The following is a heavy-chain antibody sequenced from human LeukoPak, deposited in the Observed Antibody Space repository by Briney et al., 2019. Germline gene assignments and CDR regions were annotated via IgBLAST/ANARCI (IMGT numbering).Heavy chain of an antibody. V-gene: IGHV2-70*04. CDR1: GFSLSTSGMR. CDR3: ARIRLDYYGSGSYYYYFDY. J-gene: IGHJ4*02. Sequence: SGPALVKPTQTLTLTCTFSGFSLSTSGMRVSWIRQPPGKALEWLARIDWDDDKFYSTSLKTRLTISKDTSKNQVVLTMTNTDPVDTATYYCARIRLDYYGSGSYYYYFDYWGQGTLVTVSS. D-gene: IGHD3-10*01. CDR2: IDWDDDK.